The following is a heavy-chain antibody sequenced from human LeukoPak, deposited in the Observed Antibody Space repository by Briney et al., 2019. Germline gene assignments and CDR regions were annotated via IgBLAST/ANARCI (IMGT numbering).Heavy chain of an antibody. CDR2: IYAGGRS. Sequence: SETLSLTCTVSNVSISSGSHYWNWIRQPAGKGLEWIGRIYAGGRSNYNPSLRSRVTISVDTSKNQFSLRLSSVTATDTGVYYCATGGGSSWFGLGERTHFDYWGQGTLVTVSS. CDR1: NVSISSGSHY. J-gene: IGHJ4*02. D-gene: IGHD6-13*01. V-gene: IGHV4-61*02. CDR3: ATGGGSSWFGLGERTHFDY.